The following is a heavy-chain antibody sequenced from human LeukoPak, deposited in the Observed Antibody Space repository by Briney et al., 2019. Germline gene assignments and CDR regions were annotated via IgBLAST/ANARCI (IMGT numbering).Heavy chain of an antibody. CDR3: ARESGGGLGLDY. V-gene: IGHV4-39*07. D-gene: IGHD3/OR15-3a*01. J-gene: IGHJ4*02. CDR2: IYYSGST. Sequence: PSETLSLTCTVSGGSISSSSYYWGWIRQPPGKGLEWIGSIYYSGSTYYNPSLKSRVTISVDTSKNQFSLKLSSVTAADTAVYYCARESGGGLGLDYWGQGTLVTVSS. CDR1: GGSISSSSYY.